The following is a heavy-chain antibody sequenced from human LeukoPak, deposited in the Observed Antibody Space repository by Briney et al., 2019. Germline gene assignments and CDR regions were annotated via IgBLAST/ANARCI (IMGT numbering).Heavy chain of an antibody. J-gene: IGHJ4*02. V-gene: IGHV3-23*01. D-gene: IGHD3-3*01. Sequence: GGSLRLSCAASGFTFSSYAMSWVRQAPGKGLEWVSAISGSGGSTYYADSVKGRFTVSRDNSKNTLYLQMNSLRAEDTAVYYCAKWLRFLEYFDYWGQGTLVTVSS. CDR1: GFTFSSYA. CDR3: AKWLRFLEYFDY. CDR2: ISGSGGST.